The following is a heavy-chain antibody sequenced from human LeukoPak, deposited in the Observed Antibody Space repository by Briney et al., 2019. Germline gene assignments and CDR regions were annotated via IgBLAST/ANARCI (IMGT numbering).Heavy chain of an antibody. Sequence: DRSLRLSCAASGFTFDDYAMHWVRQAPGKGLEWVSGISWNSGSIGYADSVKGRFTISRDNAKNSLCRQMNSLRAEDTALYFSTKAPYSSSSPLDYWGQGTLVTVSS. CDR2: ISWNSGSI. CDR1: GFTFDDYA. D-gene: IGHD6-6*01. J-gene: IGHJ4*02. CDR3: TKAPYSSSSPLDY. V-gene: IGHV3-9*01.